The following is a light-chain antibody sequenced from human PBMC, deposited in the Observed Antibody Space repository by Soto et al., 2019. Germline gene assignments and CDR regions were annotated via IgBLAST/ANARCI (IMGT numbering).Light chain of an antibody. CDR3: QQYGTSPQT. Sequence: EIVLTQSPGTLSLSPGERTTLSCRASQSISSTYFAWYQQKPGQAPRLLIYGASSRATGIPDRVSGSGSGTDFTLTISRLEPEDFAVYYCQQYGTSPQTFGQGTRVEIK. CDR1: QSISSTY. V-gene: IGKV3-20*01. J-gene: IGKJ1*01. CDR2: GAS.